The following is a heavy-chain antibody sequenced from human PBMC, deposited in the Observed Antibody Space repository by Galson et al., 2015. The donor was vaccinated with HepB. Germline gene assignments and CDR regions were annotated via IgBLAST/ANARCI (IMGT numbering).Heavy chain of an antibody. CDR3: ATGGLIYAFDS. J-gene: IGHJ3*02. Sequence: SLRLSCAVSGITFSSYWMNWLRQAPGKGLECVASIKPDGTETQYVDPVKGRFTISRDNAKNSLYLQMNSLTVEDTAVYYCATGGLIYAFDSWGRGKKVTVSS. CDR2: IKPDGTET. D-gene: IGHD2-8*01. CDR1: GITFSSYW. V-gene: IGHV3-7*01.